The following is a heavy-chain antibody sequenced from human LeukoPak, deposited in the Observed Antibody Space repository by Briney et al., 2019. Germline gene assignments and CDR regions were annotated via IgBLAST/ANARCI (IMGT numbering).Heavy chain of an antibody. CDR1: GFTFSTYG. CDR3: AKGDWGAFEV. J-gene: IGHJ3*01. V-gene: IGHV3-33*06. D-gene: IGHD7-27*01. Sequence: PGGSLRLSCVASGFTFSTYGFHWVRQAPGRGLEWVAVIWHDGSNKYYPDSVKGRFTISRDNSKNTLYLQMNSLRAEDTAVYSCAKGDWGAFEVWGQGTMVTVSS. CDR2: IWHDGSNK.